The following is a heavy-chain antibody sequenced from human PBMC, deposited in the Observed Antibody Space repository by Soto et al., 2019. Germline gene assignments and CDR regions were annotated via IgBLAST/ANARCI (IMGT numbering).Heavy chain of an antibody. CDR2: IYPGDSDT. D-gene: IGHD1-26*01. Sequence: PGESLKISCKGSGYSFTSYWIGWVRQMSGNGLEWMGIIYPGDSDTRYSPSFQGQVTISADKSISTAYLHWNSLKASDTAMYYCARHTWSSGSPAAFDYWGQGTLVTVSS. CDR3: ARHTWSSGSPAAFDY. V-gene: IGHV5-51*01. J-gene: IGHJ4*02. CDR1: GYSFTSYW.